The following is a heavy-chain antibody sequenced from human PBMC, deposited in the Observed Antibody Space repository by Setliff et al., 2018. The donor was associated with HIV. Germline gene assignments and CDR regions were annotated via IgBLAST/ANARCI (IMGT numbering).Heavy chain of an antibody. CDR2: ISAYNGNT. CDR3: ARNTYYYDSSGSGGYYFDY. D-gene: IGHD3-22*01. J-gene: IGHJ4*02. V-gene: IGHV1-18*01. Sequence: ASVKVSCKASGYTFTSYGLSWVRQAPGQGLEWMGWISAYNGNTNYAQKLQGRVTMTTDTSTSTAYMELRSLRSDDTAVYYCARNTYYYDSSGSGGYYFDYWGQGTLVTVSS. CDR1: GYTFTSYG.